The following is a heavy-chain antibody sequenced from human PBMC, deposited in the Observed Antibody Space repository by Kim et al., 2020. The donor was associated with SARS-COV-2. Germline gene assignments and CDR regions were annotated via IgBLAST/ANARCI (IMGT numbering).Heavy chain of an antibody. Sequence: SETLSLTCTVSGGSISSSSYYWGWIRQPPGKGLEWIGSIYYSGSTYYNPSLKSRVTISVDTSKNQFSLKLSSVTAADTAVYYCWSGFDWGWSRYYYYGMDPLARRDAKTICSAMLRSVSAEHTAVYYCWSGFNWGWSRYYYYGMDVWGQGATVTVSS. D-gene: IGHD1-26*01. CDR2: IYYSGST. CDR3: WSGFDWGWSRYYYYGMDPLARRDAKTICSAMLRSVSAEHTAVYYCWSGFNWGWSRYYYYGMDV. J-gene: IGHJ6*02. V-gene: IGHV4-39*01. CDR1: GGSISSSSYY.